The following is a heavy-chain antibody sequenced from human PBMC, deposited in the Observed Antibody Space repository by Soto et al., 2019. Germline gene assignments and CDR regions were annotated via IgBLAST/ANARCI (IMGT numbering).Heavy chain of an antibody. CDR2: VRSKANNYAT. J-gene: IGHJ4*02. Sequence: GGSLRLSCAASGFTFSGSAMHWVRQASGKGLEWVGCVRSKANNYATSYAASVKGRFTISRDDSKNTAYLQMNSLKTEDTAVYYCNSVVPDDYWGQGTLVTVSS. CDR3: NSVVPDDY. CDR1: GFTFSGSA. V-gene: IGHV3-73*01. D-gene: IGHD2-2*01.